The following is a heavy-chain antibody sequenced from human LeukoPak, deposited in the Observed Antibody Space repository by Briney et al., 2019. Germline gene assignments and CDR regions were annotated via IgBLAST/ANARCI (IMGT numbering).Heavy chain of an antibody. J-gene: IGHJ2*01. D-gene: IGHD2-8*01. CDR3: ARNGVWYFDL. CDR2: IRYDGNKK. CDR1: GFTFSRSG. V-gene: IGHV3-30*02. Sequence: GGSLRLSCAASGFTFSRSGMHWVRQAPGKGLEWVAFIRYDGNKKQFADSVKGRFTISRDNAKNSLYLQMNSLRAEDMALYYCARNGVWYFDLWGRGTLVTVSS.